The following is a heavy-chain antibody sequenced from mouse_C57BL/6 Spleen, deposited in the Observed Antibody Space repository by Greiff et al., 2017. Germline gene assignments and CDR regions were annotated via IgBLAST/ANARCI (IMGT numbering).Heavy chain of an antibody. CDR2: IYPGEGDT. Sequence: VQLQQSGAELVKPGASVKISCKASGYAFRSYWMNWVKQRPGKGLEWIGQIYPGEGDTNSNGKCEGKATLTADKSSSTAYMQLISLTSEDSAVYFCARMELGPAWFAYWGQGTLVTVSA. J-gene: IGHJ3*01. D-gene: IGHD4-1*01. CDR1: GYAFRSYW. V-gene: IGHV1-80*01. CDR3: ARMELGPAWFAY.